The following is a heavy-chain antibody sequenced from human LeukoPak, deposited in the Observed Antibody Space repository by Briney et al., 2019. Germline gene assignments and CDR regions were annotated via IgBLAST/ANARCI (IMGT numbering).Heavy chain of an antibody. CDR1: GFTFSSYG. CDR3: AKEPRVNYYYYYYMDV. Sequence: GGSLRLSCAASGFTFSSYGMHWVRQAPGKGLEWVAVISCDGSNKYYADSVKGRFTISRDNSKNTLYLQMNSLRAEDTAVYYCAKEPRVNYYYYYYMDVWGKGTTVTVSS. V-gene: IGHV3-30*18. J-gene: IGHJ6*03. D-gene: IGHD3-3*01. CDR2: ISCDGSNK.